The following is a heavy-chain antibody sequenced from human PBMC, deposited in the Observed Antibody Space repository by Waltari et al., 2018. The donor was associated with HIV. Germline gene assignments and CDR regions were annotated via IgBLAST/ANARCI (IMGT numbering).Heavy chain of an antibody. CDR1: GYTFTTYD. V-gene: IGHV1-8*01. D-gene: IGHD3-10*01. Sequence: QVQLVQSGAEVKKPGASVKVSCKASGYTFTTYDINWGRQATGQGLEWMGWMNPNNGNTGYAQKFQGRVAMTRDTSISTAYLELDSLRSEDTAVYYCARSIRGGDVDYWGQGTLVTVSS. CDR2: MNPNNGNT. J-gene: IGHJ4*02. CDR3: ARSIRGGDVDY.